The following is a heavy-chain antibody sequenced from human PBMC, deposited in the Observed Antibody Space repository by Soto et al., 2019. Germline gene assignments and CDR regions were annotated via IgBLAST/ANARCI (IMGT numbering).Heavy chain of an antibody. CDR1: GYSFTDCH. V-gene: IGHV1-2*04. CDR3: AGLHSTDCSNGVCSFFYNQEMDV. J-gene: IGHJ6*02. Sequence: ASVKVSCKASGYSFTDCHIHWVRQAPGQGLEWLGRINPKSGGTSTAQKFQGWVTMTRDRSISTVYMELTRLRSDDTAVYFCAGLHSTDCSNGVCSFFYNQEMDVWGQGTTVTVSS. D-gene: IGHD2-8*01. CDR2: INPKSGGT.